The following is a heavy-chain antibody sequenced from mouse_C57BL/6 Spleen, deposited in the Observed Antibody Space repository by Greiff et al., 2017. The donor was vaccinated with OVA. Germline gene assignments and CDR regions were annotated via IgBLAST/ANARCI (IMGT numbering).Heavy chain of an antibody. CDR1: GYTFTSYW. CDR2: IDPSDSET. V-gene: IGHV1-52*01. CDR3: ARSGYGSSYFAY. J-gene: IGHJ3*01. Sequence: QSCKASGYTFTSYWMHWVKQRPIQGLEWIGNIDPSDSETHYNQKFKDKATLTVDKSSSTAYMQLSSLTSEDSAVYYCARSGYGSSYFAYWGQGTLVTVSA. D-gene: IGHD1-1*01.